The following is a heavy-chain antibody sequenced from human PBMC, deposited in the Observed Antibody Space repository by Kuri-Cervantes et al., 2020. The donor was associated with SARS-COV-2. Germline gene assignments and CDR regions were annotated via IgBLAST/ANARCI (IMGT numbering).Heavy chain of an antibody. CDR2: IIPILGIA. CDR3: ARDYYDSGGLLPVDY. CDR1: GGTFSSYA. J-gene: IGHJ4*02. D-gene: IGHD3-22*01. Sequence: SVKVSCKASGGTFSSYAISWVRQAPGQGLKWMGRIIPILGIANYAQEFQGRVTITADKSTSTAYMELSSLRSEDTAVYYCARDYYDSGGLLPVDYWGQGTLVTVSS. V-gene: IGHV1-69*04.